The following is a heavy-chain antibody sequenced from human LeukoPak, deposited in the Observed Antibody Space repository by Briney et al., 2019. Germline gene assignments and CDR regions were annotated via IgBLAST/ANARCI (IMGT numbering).Heavy chain of an antibody. CDR3: ARATVADYYFDY. J-gene: IGHJ4*02. D-gene: IGHD2-15*01. V-gene: IGHV4-59*01. Sequence: SETLSLTCTVSGSSISSYYWSWIRQPPGKGLEWIGYIYYSGSTNYNPSLKSRVTISVDTSKNQFSLKLSSVTAADTAVYYCARATVADYYFDYWGQGTLVTVSS. CDR1: GSSISSYY. CDR2: IYYSGST.